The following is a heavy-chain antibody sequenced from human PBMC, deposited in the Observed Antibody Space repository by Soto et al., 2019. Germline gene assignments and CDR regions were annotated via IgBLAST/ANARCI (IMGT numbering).Heavy chain of an antibody. J-gene: IGHJ4*02. V-gene: IGHV1-69*04. CDR2: TIPLLNVA. Sequence: SVKVSCKASGGTFSTSTFTWVRQAPGQGLEWMGRTIPLLNVADYAQDFQGRLTITADKSTSTTYMELTSLTSKDTAVYYCARDSPIGSTFSGYDAIDSWGQGTLVTVSS. D-gene: IGHD5-12*01. CDR1: GGTFSTST. CDR3: ARDSPIGSTFSGYDAIDS.